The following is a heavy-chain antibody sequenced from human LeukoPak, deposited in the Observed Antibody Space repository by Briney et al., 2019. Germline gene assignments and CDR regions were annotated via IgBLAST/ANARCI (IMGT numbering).Heavy chain of an antibody. Sequence: GGSLRLSCAASGFTVSSNYMSWVRQAPGKGLEWVSVIYSGGSTYYADSVKGRFTISRDNSKNALYLQMNSLRAEDTAVYYCARDGRGIAARPPYYYMDVWGKGTTVTVSS. CDR2: IYSGGST. J-gene: IGHJ6*03. CDR3: ARDGRGIAARPPYYYMDV. CDR1: GFTVSSNY. D-gene: IGHD6-6*01. V-gene: IGHV3-53*01.